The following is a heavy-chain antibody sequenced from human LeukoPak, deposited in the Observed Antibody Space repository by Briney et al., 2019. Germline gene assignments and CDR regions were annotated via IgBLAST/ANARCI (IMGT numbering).Heavy chain of an antibody. CDR1: GGSISSGSYY. Sequence: PSETLSLTCTVSGGSISSGSYYWSWIRQPAGKGLEWIGRIYTSGSTNYNPSLKSRITISVDTSKNQFSLKLSSVTAADTAVDYCARGHSHCSSTSCYVYYYYYYYMDVWGKGTTVTVSS. J-gene: IGHJ6*03. CDR2: IYTSGST. V-gene: IGHV4-61*02. D-gene: IGHD2-2*01. CDR3: ARGHSHCSSTSCYVYYYYYYYMDV.